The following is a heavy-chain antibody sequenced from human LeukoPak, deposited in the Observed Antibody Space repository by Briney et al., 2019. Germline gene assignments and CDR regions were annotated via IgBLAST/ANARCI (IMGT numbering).Heavy chain of an antibody. CDR2: IVVGSGNT. J-gene: IGHJ4*02. D-gene: IGHD3-22*01. CDR1: GFTFTSSA. CDR3: ARKTYYYDSSGYYPLDY. Sequence: SVKVSCKASGFTFTSSAVQWVRQARGQRLEWIGWIVVGSGNTNYAQKFQGRVTITADESTSTAYMELSSLRSEDTAVYYCARKTYYYDSSGYYPLDYWGQGTLVTVSS. V-gene: IGHV1-58*01.